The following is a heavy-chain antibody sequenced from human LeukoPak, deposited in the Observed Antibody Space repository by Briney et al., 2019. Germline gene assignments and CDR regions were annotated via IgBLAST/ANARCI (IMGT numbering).Heavy chain of an antibody. V-gene: IGHV3-48*04. CDR1: GFTFSSYW. CDR3: VARGGWARFDY. D-gene: IGHD6-19*01. Sequence: PGGSLRLSCAASGFTFSSYWMHWVRQAPGKGLEWISYITDSSSTTYYADSVKGRFTISRDNADNSLYLQMNSLRAEDTAVYYCVARGGWARFDYWGQGTLVTVSS. J-gene: IGHJ4*02. CDR2: ITDSSSTT.